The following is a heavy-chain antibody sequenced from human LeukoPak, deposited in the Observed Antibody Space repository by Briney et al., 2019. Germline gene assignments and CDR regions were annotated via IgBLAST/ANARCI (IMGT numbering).Heavy chain of an antibody. D-gene: IGHD2-15*01. Sequence: ASVKVSCKASGYTFTSYAMNWVRQAPGQGLEWMGWINTNTGNPTYAQGFTGRFVFSLDTSVSTAYLQISGLKAEDTAVYYCAREVVVVVAEGYGMDVWGQGTTVTVSS. J-gene: IGHJ6*02. CDR2: INTNTGNP. CDR1: GYTFTSYA. V-gene: IGHV7-4-1*02. CDR3: AREVVVVVAEGYGMDV.